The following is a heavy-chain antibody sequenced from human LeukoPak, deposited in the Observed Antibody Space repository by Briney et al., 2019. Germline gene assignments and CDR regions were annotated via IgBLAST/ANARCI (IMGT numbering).Heavy chain of an antibody. J-gene: IGHJ4*02. Sequence: GASVKVSCKASGYTFTSYYMHWVRQAPGQGLEWMGIINPSGGSTSYAQKFQGRVTMTRDTSTSTVYMELSSLRADDTAIYYCAKTRIIGVGWAQFDSWGQGSLVTVSS. CDR2: INPSGGST. V-gene: IGHV1-46*01. CDR3: AKTRIIGVGWAQFDS. CDR1: GYTFTSYY. D-gene: IGHD2-21*01.